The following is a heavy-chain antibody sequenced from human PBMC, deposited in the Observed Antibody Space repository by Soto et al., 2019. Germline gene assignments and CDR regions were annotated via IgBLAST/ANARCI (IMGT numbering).Heavy chain of an antibody. Sequence: SETLSLTCTVSGGSISSSSYYWGWIRHPPGRGLEWIGTIYYSGSTYYNPSLKSRVTISVDTSKNQFSLKLSSVTAADTAVYYCARHAAGSIYYYYYYGMDVWGQGTTVTVSS. D-gene: IGHD6-13*01. J-gene: IGHJ6*02. V-gene: IGHV4-39*01. CDR2: IYYSGST. CDR3: ARHAAGSIYYYYYYGMDV. CDR1: GGSISSSSYY.